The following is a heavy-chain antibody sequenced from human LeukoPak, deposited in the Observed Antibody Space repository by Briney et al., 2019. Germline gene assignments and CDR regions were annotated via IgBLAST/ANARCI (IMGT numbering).Heavy chain of an antibody. CDR1: GYTSTGYY. CDR2: INPNSGGT. Sequence: ASVKVSCKASGYTSTGYYMHWVRQAPGQGLEWMGWINPNSGGTNYAQKFQGRVTMTRDTSISTAYMELSRLRSDDTAVYYCARDRRLRYCSSTSCSASRYYGMDVWGQGTTVTVSS. V-gene: IGHV1-2*02. D-gene: IGHD2-2*01. CDR3: ARDRRLRYCSSTSCSASRYYGMDV. J-gene: IGHJ6*02.